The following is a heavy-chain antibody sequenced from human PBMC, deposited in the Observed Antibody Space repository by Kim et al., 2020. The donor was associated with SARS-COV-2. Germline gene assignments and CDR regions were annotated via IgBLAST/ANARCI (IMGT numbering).Heavy chain of an antibody. CDR2: INPNNGVT. CDR1: GYTFTGYY. CDR3: ARGRPVADEKSPPFEY. J-gene: IGHJ4*02. V-gene: IGHV1-2*02. D-gene: IGHD6-19*01. Sequence: ASVKVSCKASGYTFTGYYMHWVRQAPGQGLEWMGWINPNNGVTDFAQKFQGRVTMTRDTSISTAYVEVSGLGSDDTAVYYCARGRPVADEKSPPFEYWGQGTLVTVSS.